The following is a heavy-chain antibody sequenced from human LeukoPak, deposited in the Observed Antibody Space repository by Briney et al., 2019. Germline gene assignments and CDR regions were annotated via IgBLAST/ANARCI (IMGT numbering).Heavy chain of an antibody. V-gene: IGHV1-18*01. D-gene: IGHD3-10*01. J-gene: IGHJ4*02. CDR3: ARDLGYYFDY. Sequence: KLQGGVTMTTDTSTSTAYMELRSLRSDDTAVYYCARDLGYYFDYWGQGTLVTVSS.